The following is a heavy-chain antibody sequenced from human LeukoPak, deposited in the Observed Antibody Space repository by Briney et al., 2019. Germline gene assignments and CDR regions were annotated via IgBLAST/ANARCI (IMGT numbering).Heavy chain of an antibody. CDR3: ARDMVRGVKGDY. Sequence: SVKVSCKASGGTFSSYAISWVRQAPGQGLEWMGGIIPIFGTANYAQKFQGRVTMTTDTSMSTAYMELRSLRSDDTAVYYCARDMVRGVKGDYWGQGTLVTVSS. CDR2: IIPIFGTA. J-gene: IGHJ4*02. V-gene: IGHV1-69*05. CDR1: GGTFSSYA. D-gene: IGHD3-10*01.